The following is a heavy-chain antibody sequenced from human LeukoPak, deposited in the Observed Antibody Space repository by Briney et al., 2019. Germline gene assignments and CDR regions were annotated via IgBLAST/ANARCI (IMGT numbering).Heavy chain of an antibody. D-gene: IGHD1-26*01. J-gene: IGHJ6*03. CDR3: AKAPGFRSYDYYYYMDV. Sequence: GGSLRLSCAASGITFSSYAMSWVRQAPGKGLEWVSAISGSGGSTYYADSVKGRFTISRDNSKNTLYLQMNSLRAEDTAVYYCAKAPGFRSYDYYYYMDVWGKGTTVTVSS. CDR2: ISGSGGST. V-gene: IGHV3-23*01. CDR1: GITFSSYA.